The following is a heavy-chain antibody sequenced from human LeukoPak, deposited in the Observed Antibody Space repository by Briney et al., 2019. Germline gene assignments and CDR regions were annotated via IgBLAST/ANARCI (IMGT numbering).Heavy chain of an antibody. Sequence: ASVKVSCKASGYSFTTYGIHWVRQAPGQGLEWMGWISPYNGNTNYAQKLQGRLTMTTDTSTTTAYLELRSLRSDDTAVYYCARDNEVEQLLPENWLDPWGQGTLVTVSS. CDR3: ARDNEVEQLLPENWLDP. D-gene: IGHD2-15*01. CDR1: GYSFTTYG. V-gene: IGHV1-18*01. CDR2: ISPYNGNT. J-gene: IGHJ5*02.